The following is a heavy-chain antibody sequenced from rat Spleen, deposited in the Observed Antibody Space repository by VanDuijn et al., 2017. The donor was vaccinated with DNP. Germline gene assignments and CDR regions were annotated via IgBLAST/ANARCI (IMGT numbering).Heavy chain of an antibody. V-gene: IGHV2-1*01. CDR2: IWDDGTI. CDR1: GFSLSRNS. D-gene: IGHD1-10*01. CDR3: TSIRN. J-gene: IGHJ2*01. Sequence: QVHLKESGPGLVQPSQTLSLTCTVSGFSLSRNSVHCVRQPPGKGLEWMGGIWDDGTIDYNEGLKSRLSISRDTSKSQVFLKVNSLQIEDTAIYFCTSIRNWGQGVMVTVSS.